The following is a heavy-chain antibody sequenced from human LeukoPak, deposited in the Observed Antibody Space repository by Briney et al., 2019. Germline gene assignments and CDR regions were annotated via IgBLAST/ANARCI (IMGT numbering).Heavy chain of an antibody. J-gene: IGHJ3*02. Sequence: SVKVSCKASGYTFTSYYMHWVRQAPGQGLEWMGGIIPIFGTANYAQKFQGRVTITTDESTSTAYMELSSLRSEDTAVYYCATQKAHTQLRPHAFDIWGQGTMVTVSS. CDR3: ATQKAHTQLRPHAFDI. V-gene: IGHV1-69*05. D-gene: IGHD3-3*01. CDR2: IIPIFGTA. CDR1: GYTFTSYY.